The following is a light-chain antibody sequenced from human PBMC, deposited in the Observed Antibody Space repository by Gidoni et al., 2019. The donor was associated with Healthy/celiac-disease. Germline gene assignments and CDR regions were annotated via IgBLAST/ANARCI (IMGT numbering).Light chain of an antibody. Sequence: EIVLTQSPGTLSLSPGERAPLSCRASQSVSSSYLAWYQQKPGQAPRLLIYGASSRATGIPDRFSGSVSGTDFTLTISRLEPEDFAVYYCQQYGSSPYTFGQXTKLEIK. CDR2: GAS. CDR3: QQYGSSPYT. V-gene: IGKV3-20*01. CDR1: QSVSSSY. J-gene: IGKJ2*01.